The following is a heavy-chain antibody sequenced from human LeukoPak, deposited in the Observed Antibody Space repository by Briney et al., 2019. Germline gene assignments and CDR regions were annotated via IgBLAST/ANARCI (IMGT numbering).Heavy chain of an antibody. J-gene: IGHJ4*02. CDR3: ATLRDYAWTH. CDR2: ISSSSHDSHT. Sequence: GGSLRLSCAASGFTFRDYYMSWIGQAPGEGLEWVSFISSSSHDSHTNYAESVRGRFGISRDDGQNSLYLQMNSLRAEDTALYYCATLRDYAWTHWGQGTLVTVSS. CDR1: GFTFRDYY. V-gene: IGHV3-11*06. D-gene: IGHD4-17*01.